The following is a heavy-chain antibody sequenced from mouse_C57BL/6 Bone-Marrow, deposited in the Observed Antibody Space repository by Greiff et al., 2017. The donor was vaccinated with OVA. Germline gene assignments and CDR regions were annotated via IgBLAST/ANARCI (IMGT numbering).Heavy chain of an antibody. V-gene: IGHV5-9-1*02. D-gene: IGHD2-4*01. CDR2: ISIGGDYI. CDR3: TSIYYDYDSGFDY. CDR1: GFTFSSYA. J-gene: IGHJ2*01. Sequence: EVMLVESGEGLVKPGGSLKLSCAASGFTFSSYAMSWVSQTPEKRLEWVAYISIGGDYIYYADTVKGRFTISRDNARKPLYPQMSSLKSEDTAMYYCTSIYYDYDSGFDYWGQGTTLTVSS.